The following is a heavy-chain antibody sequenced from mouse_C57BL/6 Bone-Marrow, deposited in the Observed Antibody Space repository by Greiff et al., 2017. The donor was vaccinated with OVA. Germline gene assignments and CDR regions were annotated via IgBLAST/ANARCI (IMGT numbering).Heavy chain of an antibody. Sequence: QVQLQQPGAELVKPGASVKLSCKASGYTFTSYWMHWVKQRPGQGLEWIGMIHPNSGSTNYNEKFKSQATLTVDKSSSTAYMQLSSLTSEDSAVYYCARENYDYGVDYWGQGTSVTVSS. CDR2: IHPNSGST. V-gene: IGHV1-64*01. J-gene: IGHJ4*01. CDR3: ARENYDYGVDY. CDR1: GYTFTSYW. D-gene: IGHD2-4*01.